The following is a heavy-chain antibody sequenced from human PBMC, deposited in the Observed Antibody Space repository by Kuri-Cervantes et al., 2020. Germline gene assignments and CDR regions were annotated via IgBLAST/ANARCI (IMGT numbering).Heavy chain of an antibody. CDR2: IWDDGSKK. Sequence: GESLKISCAASGFTVSSNYMSWVRQAPGKGLEWVAVIWDDGSKKYYADSVKGRVTVSRNSSKNTLYLQMNSLRDEDTAVYYCARDRPYYYDSSGYWDYWGQGTLVTVSS. J-gene: IGHJ4*02. CDR3: ARDRPYYYDSSGYWDY. CDR1: GFTVSSNY. D-gene: IGHD3-22*01. V-gene: IGHV3-33*08.